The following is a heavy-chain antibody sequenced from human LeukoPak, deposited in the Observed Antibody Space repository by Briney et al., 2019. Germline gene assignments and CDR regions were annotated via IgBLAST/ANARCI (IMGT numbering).Heavy chain of an antibody. CDR1: GYTFTSYG. V-gene: IGHV1-18*04. Sequence: ASVKVSCKASGYTFTSYGISWVRQAPGQGLEWMGWISAYNGNTNYAQKPQGRVTMTTDTSTSTAYMELRSLRSDDTAVYYCARDFRFGELSDYYYYGMDVWGKGTTVTVSS. CDR2: ISAYNGNT. D-gene: IGHD3-10*01. CDR3: ARDFRFGELSDYYYYGMDV. J-gene: IGHJ6*04.